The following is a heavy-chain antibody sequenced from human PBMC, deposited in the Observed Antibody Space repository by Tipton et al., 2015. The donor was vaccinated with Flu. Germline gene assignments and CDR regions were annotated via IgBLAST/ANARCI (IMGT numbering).Heavy chain of an antibody. D-gene: IGHD6-19*01. V-gene: IGHV3-30*04. CDR2: ISYDGKLE. Sequence: QLVQSGGGVVQPGRSLRLSCAASGFTFSTYPMHWVRQAPGKGLEWVAVISYDGKLEYYADSVRGRFTISRDDSKNTLYLQMNSLRPEDTAVYYCARDSGYSSGWGGPFGFWGQGTLVTVSS. CDR1: GFTFSTYP. CDR3: ARDSGYSSGWGGPFGF. J-gene: IGHJ4*02.